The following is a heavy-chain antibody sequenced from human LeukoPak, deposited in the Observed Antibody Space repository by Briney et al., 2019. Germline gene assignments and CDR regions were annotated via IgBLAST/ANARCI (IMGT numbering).Heavy chain of an antibody. V-gene: IGHV3-74*01. CDR2: INPDGSVT. CDR1: GFTFSSDW. D-gene: IGHD3-10*01. CDR3: ARDSGSGSYSGY. Sequence: GGSLRLSCAASGFTFSSDWMHWVRQGPGKGLVWVSRINPDGSVTSHADSVRGRFTISRDNAKNTLYLQMNSLRAEDTAVYYCARDSGSGSYSGYWGLGTLVTVSS. J-gene: IGHJ4*02.